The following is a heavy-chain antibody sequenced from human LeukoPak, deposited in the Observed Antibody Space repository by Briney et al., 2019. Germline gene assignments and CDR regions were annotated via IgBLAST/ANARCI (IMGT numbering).Heavy chain of an antibody. D-gene: IGHD3-22*01. J-gene: IGHJ4*02. Sequence: GGSLRLSCAASGFTFSNAWMTWVRQAPGKGLEWVANIKQDGSEKNYVDSVQGRFTISRDNAKNSLYLQMNSLRAEDTAVYYCARDVGYDSSGYYPYYFDYWGQGTLVTVSS. CDR1: GFTFSNAW. CDR3: ARDVGYDSSGYYPYYFDY. CDR2: IKQDGSEK. V-gene: IGHV3-7*05.